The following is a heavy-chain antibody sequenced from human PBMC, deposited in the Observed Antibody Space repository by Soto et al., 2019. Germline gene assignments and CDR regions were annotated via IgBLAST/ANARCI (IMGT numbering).Heavy chain of an antibody. Sequence: EVQLVESGGGLVQPGRSLRLSCAASGFTFDDYAMHWVRQAPGKGLEWVSGISWNSGSIGYADSVKGRFTISGDNAKNSLYLQMNSLRAEDTALYYCAKDAITMVRGVISYYGMDVWGQETTVTVSS. J-gene: IGHJ6*02. D-gene: IGHD3-10*01. CDR3: AKDAITMVRGVISYYGMDV. CDR1: GFTFDDYA. V-gene: IGHV3-9*01. CDR2: ISWNSGSI.